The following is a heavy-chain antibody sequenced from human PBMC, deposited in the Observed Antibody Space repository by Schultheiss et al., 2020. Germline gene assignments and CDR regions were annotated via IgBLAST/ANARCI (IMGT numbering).Heavy chain of an antibody. D-gene: IGHD2-2*01. V-gene: IGHV3-9*01. CDR1: GFTFDDYA. CDR3: ARGGNSAAMPSYYYGMDV. J-gene: IGHJ6*02. Sequence: GGSLRLSCAASGFTFDDYAMHWVRQAPGKGLEWVSGISWNSGSIGYADSVKGRFTISRDNAKNSLYLQMNSLRAEDTALYYCARGGNSAAMPSYYYGMDVWGQGTTVTVSS. CDR2: ISWNSGSI.